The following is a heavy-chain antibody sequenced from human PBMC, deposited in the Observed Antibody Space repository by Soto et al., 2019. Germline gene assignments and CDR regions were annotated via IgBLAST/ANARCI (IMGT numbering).Heavy chain of an antibody. CDR1: VYTFISYG. CDR2: ISAYNGNT. J-gene: IGHJ4*02. V-gene: IGHV1-18*01. D-gene: IGHD3-3*01. CDR3: ARGLLFRVVTNFAY. Sequence: ASVKVSCKASVYTFISYGISWLRQAPGQGLEWMGWISAYNGNTNYAQKLQGRVTMTTDTSTSTAYMELRSLRSDDTAVYYCARGLLFRVVTNFAYWGQGTLVTVSS.